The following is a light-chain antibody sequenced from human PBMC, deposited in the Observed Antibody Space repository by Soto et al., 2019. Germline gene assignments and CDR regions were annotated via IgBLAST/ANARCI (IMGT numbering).Light chain of an antibody. CDR2: QVT. CDR3: NSYSSTSFYV. CDR1: GSDIATFNY. J-gene: IGLJ1*01. Sequence: QSVLAQPASMSGSPGQSITISCTGSGSDIATFNYVSRYQQYPGKAPKLLIYQVTSRASGVSHRFSGSKSGNTAALTISGLQPEDEAEYYCNSYSSTSFYVFGTGTKVT. V-gene: IGLV2-14*01.